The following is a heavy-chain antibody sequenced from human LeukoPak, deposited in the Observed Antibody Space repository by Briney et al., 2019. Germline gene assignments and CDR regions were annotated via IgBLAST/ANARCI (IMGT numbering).Heavy chain of an antibody. CDR2: INPSGDST. D-gene: IGHD4-17*01. V-gene: IGHV1-46*01. J-gene: IGHJ5*02. CDR3: ATTVTRPYNWFDP. Sequence: GAPVKVSCKSSGYNFPTYYIHWVRQAPGQGLEWMGIINPSGDSTSYAQQFQGRVTMTRDMSTTTVYMELSSLRSEDTAVYYCATTVTRPYNWFDPWGQGTLVTVSS. CDR1: GYNFPTYY.